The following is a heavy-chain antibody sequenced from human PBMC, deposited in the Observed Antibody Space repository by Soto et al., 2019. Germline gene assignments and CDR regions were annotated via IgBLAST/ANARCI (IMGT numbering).Heavy chain of an antibody. Sequence: QLRLQESGPGLVQPAETLSLTCTVSGGSISSSTYYWDWIRQPPGKGLEWIGAMYYTGNKNYNPSLESRVTMSVDRSKNQFSLKLSSVTPTDTAVYYCARRSSSSLGSLCDPWGRGILVTVSS. CDR2: MYYTGNK. CDR3: ARRSSSSLGSLCDP. CDR1: GGSISSSTYY. V-gene: IGHV4-39*01. J-gene: IGHJ5*02. D-gene: IGHD6-6*01.